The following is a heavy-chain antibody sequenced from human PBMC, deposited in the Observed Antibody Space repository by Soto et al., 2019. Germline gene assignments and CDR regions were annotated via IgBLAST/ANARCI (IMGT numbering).Heavy chain of an antibody. Sequence: NPSETLSLTCTVSGGSISSGDYYWGWIRQPPGKGLEWIGYIYYSGSTYYNPSLKSRVTISVDTSKNQFSLKLSSVTAADTAVYYCASSTGGIFTGYYPWYYYYGMDVWGQGTTVNVSS. CDR1: GGSISSGDYY. CDR2: IYYSGST. V-gene: IGHV4-30-4*01. J-gene: IGHJ6*02. D-gene: IGHD3-9*01. CDR3: ASSTGGIFTGYYPWYYYYGMDV.